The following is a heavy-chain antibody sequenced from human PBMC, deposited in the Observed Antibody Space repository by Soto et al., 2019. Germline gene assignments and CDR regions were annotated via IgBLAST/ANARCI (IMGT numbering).Heavy chain of an antibody. CDR3: AKDQASGQGSFDS. CDR1: GFTFSNYD. CDR2: IGAASDT. J-gene: IGHJ4*02. D-gene: IGHD2-15*01. V-gene: IGHV3-13*01. Sequence: GGSLRLSCAASGFTFSNYDMHWVRRAPGEGLEWVSGIGAASDTYYPDSVKGRFTISRDNSKNTLFLQMNSLRADDTAVYYCAKDQASGQGSFDSWGQGTLVTVSS.